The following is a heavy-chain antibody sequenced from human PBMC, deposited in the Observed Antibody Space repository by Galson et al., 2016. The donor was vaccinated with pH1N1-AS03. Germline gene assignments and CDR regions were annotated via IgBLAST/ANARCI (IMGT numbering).Heavy chain of an antibody. D-gene: IGHD5/OR15-5a*01. J-gene: IGHJ4*02. CDR2: IYHADSRT. Sequence: SGAEVKKPGESLKISCKGSGYIFTNYWIVWVRQMPGKGLEWMGSIYHADSRTTYSPSFQGQVTISVDKSINTAYLQWTSLEASDTAMYFCARLPLIPVSPTLLDYWGQGTLVTVSS. V-gene: IGHV5-51*01. CDR3: ARLPLIPVSPTLLDY. CDR1: GYIFTNYW.